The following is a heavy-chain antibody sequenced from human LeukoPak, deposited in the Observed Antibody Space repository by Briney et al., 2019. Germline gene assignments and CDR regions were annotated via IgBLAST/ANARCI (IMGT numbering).Heavy chain of an antibody. D-gene: IGHD6-13*01. CDR3: ARLGIAAAGEPNDAFDI. V-gene: IGHV4-4*02. J-gene: IGHJ3*02. CDR1: GGSISSSNW. CDR2: IYHSGST. Sequence: PSETLSLTCAVSGGSISSSNWWSWVRQPPGKGLEWIGEIYHSGSTNYNPSLKSRVTISVDKSKNQFSLKLSSVTAADTAVYYCARLGIAAAGEPNDAFDIWGQGTMVTVSS.